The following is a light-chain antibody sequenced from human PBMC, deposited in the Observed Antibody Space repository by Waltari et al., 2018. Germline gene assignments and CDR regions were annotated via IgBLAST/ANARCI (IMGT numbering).Light chain of an antibody. CDR2: DAS. V-gene: IGKV3-11*01. Sequence: EIVLAQSPATLSFSPGERATLSCRASQSVGRFLAWYQRKPGQAPRLLIDDASDRATGTPARFSGSGSGTDFTLTISSLEPEDFAVYYCQHRGNWPLLAFGQGTRLEIK. J-gene: IGKJ5*01. CDR1: QSVGRF. CDR3: QHRGNWPLLA.